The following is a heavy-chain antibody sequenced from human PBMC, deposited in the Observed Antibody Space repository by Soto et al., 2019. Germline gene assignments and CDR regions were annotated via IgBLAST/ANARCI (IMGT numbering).Heavy chain of an antibody. D-gene: IGHD3-22*01. Sequence: ASVKVSCKASGYTFTSYAMNWVRQAPGQRLEWMGWINAGNGNTKYSQKFQGRVTITRDTSASTAYMELSSLRSEDTAVYYCARDYVYYDSSGSQDYYGMDVWGQGTTVTVSS. CDR1: GYTFTSYA. V-gene: IGHV1-3*01. J-gene: IGHJ6*02. CDR2: INAGNGNT. CDR3: ARDYVYYDSSGSQDYYGMDV.